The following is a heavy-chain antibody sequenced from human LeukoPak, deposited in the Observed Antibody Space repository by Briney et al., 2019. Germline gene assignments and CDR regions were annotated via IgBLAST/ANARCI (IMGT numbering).Heavy chain of an antibody. D-gene: IGHD1-26*01. Sequence: SETLSLTCAVYGGSFSGYYWSWIRQPPGKGLEWIGEINHSGSTNYNPSLKSRVTISVDTSKNQFSLKLSSVTAADTAVYYCARRRLGVGAAYFDYWGQGTLVPVSS. J-gene: IGHJ4*02. V-gene: IGHV4-34*01. CDR2: INHSGST. CDR3: ARRRLGVGAAYFDY. CDR1: GGSFSGYY.